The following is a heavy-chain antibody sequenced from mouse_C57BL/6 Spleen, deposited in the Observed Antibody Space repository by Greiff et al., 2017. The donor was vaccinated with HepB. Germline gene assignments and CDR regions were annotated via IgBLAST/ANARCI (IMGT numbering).Heavy chain of an antibody. V-gene: IGHV3-6*01. J-gene: IGHJ3*01. Sequence: ESGPGLVKPSQSLSLTCSVTGYSITSGYYWNWIRQFPGNKLEWLGYISYDGSNNYNPTPKNRISITRDTSKNQFFLKLNSVTTEDTATYYCAIETYSNIFAYWGQGTLVTVSA. CDR1: GYSITSGYY. CDR3: AIETYSNIFAY. D-gene: IGHD2-5*01. CDR2: ISYDGSN.